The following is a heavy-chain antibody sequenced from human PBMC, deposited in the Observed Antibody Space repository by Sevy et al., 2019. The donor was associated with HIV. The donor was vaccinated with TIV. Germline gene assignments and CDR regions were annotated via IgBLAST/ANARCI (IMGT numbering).Heavy chain of an antibody. CDR2: ISAYNGNT. V-gene: IGHV1-18*01. CDR1: GYTFTSYG. CDR3: ARDWGVGCYDSSGYYYVY. Sequence: ASAKVSCKASGYTFTSYGISWVRQAPGQGLEWMGWISAYNGNTNYAQKLQGRVTMTTDTSTSTAYMELRSLRSDDTAVYYCARDWGVGCYDSSGYYYVYWGQGTLVTVSS. J-gene: IGHJ4*02. D-gene: IGHD3-22*01.